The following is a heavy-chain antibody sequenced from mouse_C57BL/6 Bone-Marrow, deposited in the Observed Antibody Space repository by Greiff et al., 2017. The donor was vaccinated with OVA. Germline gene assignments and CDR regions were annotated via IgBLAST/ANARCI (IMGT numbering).Heavy chain of an antibody. CDR3: AGDYYGSGAY. Sequence: EVQLKESGPGLVKPSQSLSLTCSVTGYSITSGYYWNWIRQFPGNKLEWMGYISYDGSNNYNPSLKNRISITRDTSKNQFFLKLNSVTTEDTATYYCAGDYYGSGAYWGQGTLVTVSA. D-gene: IGHD1-1*01. V-gene: IGHV3-6*01. J-gene: IGHJ3*01. CDR2: ISYDGSN. CDR1: GYSITSGYY.